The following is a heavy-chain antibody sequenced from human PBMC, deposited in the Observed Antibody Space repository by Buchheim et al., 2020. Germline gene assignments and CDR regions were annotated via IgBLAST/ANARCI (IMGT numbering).Heavy chain of an antibody. CDR3: ARGLIYRYCSSTSCYYNWFDP. CDR2: IYHSGST. D-gene: IGHD2-2*01. CDR1: GGSISSGGYS. V-gene: IGHV4-30-2*01. Sequence: QLQLQESGSGLVKPSQTLSLTCAVSGGSISSGGYSWSRIRQPPGKGLEWIGYIYHSGSTYYNPSLKSRVTISVDRSKNQFSLKLSSVTAADTAVYYCARGLIYRYCSSTSCYYNWFDPWGQGTL. J-gene: IGHJ5*02.